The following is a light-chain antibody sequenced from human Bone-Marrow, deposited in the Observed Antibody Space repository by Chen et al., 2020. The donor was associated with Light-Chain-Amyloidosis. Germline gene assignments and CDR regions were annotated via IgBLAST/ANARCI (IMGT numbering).Light chain of an antibody. Sequence: EIVLTQSPATLSLSPGERATLYCRASQSVNSFLAWYQQKPGQAPRLLIYDASHRATGVPARFSGSGSGTDFTLTISSLEPEDFAVYYCLQRGYWPLTFGGGTKVEIK. CDR3: LQRGYWPLT. V-gene: IGKV3-11*01. J-gene: IGKJ4*01. CDR1: QSVNSF. CDR2: DAS.